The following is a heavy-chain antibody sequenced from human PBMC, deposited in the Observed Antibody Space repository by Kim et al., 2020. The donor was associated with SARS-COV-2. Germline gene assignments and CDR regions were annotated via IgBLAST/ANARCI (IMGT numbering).Heavy chain of an antibody. J-gene: IGHJ2*01. Sequence: GGSLRLSCAASGFTFSNAWMSWVRQAPGKGLEWVGRIKSKTDGGTTDYAAPVKGRFTISRDDSKNTLYLQMNSLKTEDTAVYYCTTVGLVVPAAIIGYFDLWGRGTLVTVSS. V-gene: IGHV3-15*01. CDR2: IKSKTDGGTT. D-gene: IGHD2-2*01. CDR3: TTVGLVVPAAIIGYFDL. CDR1: GFTFSNAW.